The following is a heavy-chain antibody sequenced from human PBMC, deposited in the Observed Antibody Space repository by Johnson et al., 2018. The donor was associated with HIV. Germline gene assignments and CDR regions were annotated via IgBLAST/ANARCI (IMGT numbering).Heavy chain of an antibody. CDR1: GFTFSSYA. V-gene: IGHV3-30-3*01. CDR3: ARASLGAAPGILSAFDI. J-gene: IGHJ3*02. D-gene: IGHD6-13*01. Sequence: VQLVESGGGVVQPGRSLILSCAASGFTFSSYAMHWVRQAPGKGLEWVAVISYDGSNKYYADSVKGRFTISRDKSKNTVYLQMNSLRAEDMAVYYCARASLGAAPGILSAFDIWGQGTVVTVSS. CDR2: ISYDGSNK.